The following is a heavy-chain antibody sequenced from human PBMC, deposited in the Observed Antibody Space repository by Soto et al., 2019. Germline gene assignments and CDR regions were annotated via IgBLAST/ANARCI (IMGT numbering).Heavy chain of an antibody. V-gene: IGHV4-31*03. J-gene: IGHJ2*01. D-gene: IGHD6-19*01. CDR2: IYYSGST. CDR3: ARKRSSGWTDWYFDL. CDR1: GGSISSGGYY. Sequence: QVQLQESGPGLVKPSQTLSLTCTVSGGSISSGGYYWSWIRQHPGKGLEWIGYIYYSGSTYYNPSLKSRVTISVDTSKNQFSLKLSSVTAADTAVYYCARKRSSGWTDWYFDLWGRGTLVTVSS.